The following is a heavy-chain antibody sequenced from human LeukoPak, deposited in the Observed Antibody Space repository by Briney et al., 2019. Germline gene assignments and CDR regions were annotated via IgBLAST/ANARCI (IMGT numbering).Heavy chain of an antibody. CDR1: GGSISSSSYY. J-gene: IGHJ4*02. V-gene: IGHV4-39*07. CDR2: INHSGST. D-gene: IGHD3-22*01. Sequence: TSETLSLTCTVSGGSISSSSYYWSWIRQPPGKGLEWIGEINHSGSTNYNPSLKSRVTISVDTSKNQFSLKLSSVTAADTAVYYCARVRTKYNYYDSSGYLDYWGQGTLVTVSS. CDR3: ARVRTKYNYYDSSGYLDY.